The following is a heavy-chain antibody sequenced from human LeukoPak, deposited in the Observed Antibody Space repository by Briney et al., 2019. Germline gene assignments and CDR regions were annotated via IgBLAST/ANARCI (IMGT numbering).Heavy chain of an antibody. V-gene: IGHV1-2*02. CDR2: INPNSGGT. CDR3: ARDVVSSDILTGSQIYYYYGMDV. Sequence: ASVKVSCKASGYTFTGYYMHWVRQAPGQGLEWMGWINPNSGGTNYAQKFQGRVTMTRDTSTSTVYMELSSLRSEDTAVYYCARDVVSSDILTGSQIYYYYGMDVWGQGTTVTVSS. D-gene: IGHD3-9*01. J-gene: IGHJ6*02. CDR1: GYTFTGYY.